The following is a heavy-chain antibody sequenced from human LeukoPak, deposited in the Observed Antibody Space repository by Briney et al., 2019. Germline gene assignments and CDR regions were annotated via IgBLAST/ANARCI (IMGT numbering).Heavy chain of an antibody. CDR1: GDSISSGSYY. CDR2: IYTSGST. J-gene: IGHJ4*02. V-gene: IGHV4-61*02. CDR3: AREGRYCSSTSCYGEFDY. Sequence: SETLSLTCTVSGDSISSGSYYWSWIRQPAGKGLEWIGRIYTSGSTNYNPSLKSRVTISVDTSKNQFSLKLSSVTAADTAVYYCAREGRYCSSTSCYGEFDYWGQGTLVTVSS. D-gene: IGHD2-2*01.